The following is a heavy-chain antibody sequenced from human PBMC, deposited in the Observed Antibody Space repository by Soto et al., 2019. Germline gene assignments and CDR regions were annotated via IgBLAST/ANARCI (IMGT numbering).Heavy chain of an antibody. V-gene: IGHV1-69*01. CDR2: IIPIFGTA. Sequence: QVQLVQSGAEVKKPGSSVKVSCKASGGTFSSYAISWVRQAPGQGLEWMGGIIPIFGTANYAQKFQGRVKITADESTRTAYMELSSLRYEDTAVYYCASKGDTARVTPTLDAFDIWGQGTMVTVSS. CDR3: ASKGDTARVTPTLDAFDI. J-gene: IGHJ3*02. CDR1: GGTFSSYA. D-gene: IGHD5-18*01.